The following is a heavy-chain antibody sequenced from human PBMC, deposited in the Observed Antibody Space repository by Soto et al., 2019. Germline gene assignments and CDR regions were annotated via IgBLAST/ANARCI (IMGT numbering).Heavy chain of an antibody. CDR1: GGTFSNYV. D-gene: IGHD1-7*01. J-gene: IGHJ4*02. V-gene: IGHV1-69*06. CDR2: IIPISGAA. Sequence: EASVKVSCKASGGTFSNYVVNWVRQAPVQGLEWMGRIIPISGAANYAQKFQGRVTITADKSTSTSYMELSSLRSEDTAVYYCARDMTRTVVPYFDFWGQGTLVTVSS. CDR3: ARDMTRTVVPYFDF.